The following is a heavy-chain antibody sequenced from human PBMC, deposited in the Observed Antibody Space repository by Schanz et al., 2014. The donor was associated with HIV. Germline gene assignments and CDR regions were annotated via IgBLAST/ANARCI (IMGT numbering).Heavy chain of an antibody. CDR3: AKVGRIYSTTWIDH. D-gene: IGHD6-13*01. CDR2: ISYDGSIK. CDR1: GFTFRTHG. Sequence: QVQLVESGGGVVQPGRSLRLSCAASGFTFRTHGIHWVRQAPAKGREWVAEISYDGSIKEYADSVKGRFAISRDNSKNTVYLQMNSLRGEDSAVYYCAKVGRIYSTTWIDHWGQGTLVTVSS. V-gene: IGHV3-30*18. J-gene: IGHJ4*02.